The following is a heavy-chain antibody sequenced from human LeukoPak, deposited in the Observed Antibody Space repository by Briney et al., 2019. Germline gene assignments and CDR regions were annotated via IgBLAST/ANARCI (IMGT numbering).Heavy chain of an antibody. CDR1: AGSISSYY. CDR2: IYYSGST. CDR3: ARHTGGWGSFDY. J-gene: IGHJ4*02. V-gene: IGHV4-59*08. Sequence: SETLSPTCTVSAGSISSYYRSCIRQPPGKGLEWIGYIYYSGSTTYNTSFKSRFTISVDTSKNQFSLKLSSVSAADTAVYYCARHTGGWGSFDYWGQGTLVTVSS. D-gene: IGHD7-27*01.